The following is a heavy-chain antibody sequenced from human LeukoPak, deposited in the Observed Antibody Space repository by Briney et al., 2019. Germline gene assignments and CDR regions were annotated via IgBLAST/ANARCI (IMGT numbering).Heavy chain of an antibody. Sequence: GASVKVSCKAFGYTFTSYAMHWVRQAPGQRLEWMGWINAGNGNTKYSQKFQGRVTITRDTSASTAYMELSSLRSEDTAVYYCARVYFDWSEPFDYWGQGTLVTVSS. J-gene: IGHJ4*02. CDR3: ARVYFDWSEPFDY. D-gene: IGHD3-9*01. CDR1: GYTFTSYA. CDR2: INAGNGNT. V-gene: IGHV1-3*01.